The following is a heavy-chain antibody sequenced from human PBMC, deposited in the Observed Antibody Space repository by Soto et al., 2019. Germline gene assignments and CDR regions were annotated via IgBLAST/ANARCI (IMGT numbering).Heavy chain of an antibody. D-gene: IGHD4-17*01. CDR3: TTDAIRGDPDAFAI. CDR1: GFTXSNAW. V-gene: IGHV3-15*01. CDR2: IKSKTDGGTT. Sequence: GGSLRLSCAASGFTXSNAWMSWVRQAPGKGLEWVGRIKSKTDGGTTDYAAPVKGRFTISRDDSKNTLYLQMNSLKTEDTAVYYCTTDAIRGDPDAFAIWGQGTMVTVSS. J-gene: IGHJ3*02.